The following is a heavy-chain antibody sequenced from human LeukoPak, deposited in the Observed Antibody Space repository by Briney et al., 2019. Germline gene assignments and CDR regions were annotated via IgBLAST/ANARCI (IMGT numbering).Heavy chain of an antibody. D-gene: IGHD6-19*01. CDR2: INPSGGST. CDR1: GYTFTSYY. J-gene: IGHJ4*02. CDR3: ARVAPHRRLTSGWYYFDY. Sequence: ASVKVSCKASGYTFTSYYMHWVRQAPGQGLEWMGIINPSGGSTSYAQKFQGRVTMTTDTSTSTAYMDLRSLRSDDTAVFYCARVAPHRRLTSGWYYFDYWGQGTLVTVSS. V-gene: IGHV1-46*01.